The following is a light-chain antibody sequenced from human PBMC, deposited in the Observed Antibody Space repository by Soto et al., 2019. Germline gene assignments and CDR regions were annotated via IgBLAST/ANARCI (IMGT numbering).Light chain of an antibody. J-gene: IGKJ1*01. CDR1: QSVLYSSNNKNY. V-gene: IGKV4-1*01. CDR3: QQYYSTPTWT. CDR2: WGS. Sequence: DIAMTQSPDSLAVSLGERATINCKSSQSVLYSSNNKNYLSWYQQKPGQPPKLLIYWGSTRESGVPDRFSGSGSGTDFTLTISSLQAEDVAVYYCQQYYSTPTWTFGQGTKVEIK.